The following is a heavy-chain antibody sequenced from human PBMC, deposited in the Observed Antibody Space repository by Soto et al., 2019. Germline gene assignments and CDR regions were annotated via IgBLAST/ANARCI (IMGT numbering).Heavy chain of an antibody. D-gene: IGHD3-10*01. CDR3: ARYSGYGSGASVNHYFDY. CDR2: ISSSSSDI. Sequence: WGSLRLSCAASGFTFSTYSMNWVRQAPGKGLEWVSSISSSSSDIYYADSVKGRFTISRDNAKNSLYLQMNSLGAEDAAVYYCARYSGYGSGASVNHYFDYWGHRTLVTVCS. V-gene: IGHV3-21*01. J-gene: IGHJ4*01. CDR1: GFTFSTYS.